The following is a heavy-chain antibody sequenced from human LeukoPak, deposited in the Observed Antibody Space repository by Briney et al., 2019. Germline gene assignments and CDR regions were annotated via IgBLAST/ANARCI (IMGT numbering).Heavy chain of an antibody. CDR3: ARLASWSAPGKTTGQRYFDL. J-gene: IGHJ4*02. D-gene: IGHD3-3*01. CDR1: GDSSTKYW. CDR2: IYPDDSDT. Sequence: GESLKISCKGSGDSSTKYWIAWVRQVPGKGLEWMGIIYPDDSDTRYSPSFEGRVTISADRSISTAYLQWSSLAASDSGMFYCARLASWSAPGKTTGQRYFDLWGQGTLVTVSS. V-gene: IGHV5-51*01.